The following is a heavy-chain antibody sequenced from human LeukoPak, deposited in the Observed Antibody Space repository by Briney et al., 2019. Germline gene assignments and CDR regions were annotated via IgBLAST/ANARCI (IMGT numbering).Heavy chain of an antibody. CDR1: GFTFSSYS. Sequence: GGSLRLSCAASGFTFSSYSMNWVRQAPGKGLEWVSSISSSSGYIHYADSVKGRFTISRDNAKNSLYLQMNSLRAEDTAVYYCARDPQPVDTAMVPPYYYYMDVWGKGTTVTVSS. D-gene: IGHD5-18*01. V-gene: IGHV3-21*01. CDR3: ARDPQPVDTAMVPPYYYYMDV. CDR2: ISSSSGYI. J-gene: IGHJ6*03.